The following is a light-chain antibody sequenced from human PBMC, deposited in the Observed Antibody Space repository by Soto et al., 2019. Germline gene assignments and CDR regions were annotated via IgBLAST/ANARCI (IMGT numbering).Light chain of an antibody. V-gene: IGKV3D-20*02. J-gene: IGKJ5*01. Sequence: EIVLTQSPGTLSLSPGERATLSCRASESVRSSYLAWYQQKPGQAPRLLIYGASSRATGVPDRFSGGGSGTDFTLTISSLEPEDFAVYYCQQRSNWITFGQGTRLEIK. CDR2: GAS. CDR1: ESVRSSY. CDR3: QQRSNWIT.